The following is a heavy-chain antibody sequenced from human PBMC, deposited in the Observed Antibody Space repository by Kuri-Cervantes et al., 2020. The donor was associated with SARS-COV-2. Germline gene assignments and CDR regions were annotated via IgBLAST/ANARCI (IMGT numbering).Heavy chain of an antibody. CDR1: GGSISSSSYY. D-gene: IGHD2-2*01. CDR2: IYYSGST. V-gene: IGHV4-39*01. J-gene: IGHJ5*02. Sequence: ESLKISCTVSGGSISSSSYYWGWIRQPPGKGLEWIGSIYYSGSTYHNPSLKSRVTTSVDTSKNQFSLKLSSVTAADTAVYYCAITEYQLLFYNWFDPWGQGTLVTVSS. CDR3: AITEYQLLFYNWFDP.